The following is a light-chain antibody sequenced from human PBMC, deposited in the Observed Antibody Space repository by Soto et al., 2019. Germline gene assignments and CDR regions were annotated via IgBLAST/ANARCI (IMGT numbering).Light chain of an antibody. V-gene: IGKV3-15*01. Sequence: EIVMTQSPALLSVSPGERVTLSCRASQSVSRNIAWYQQTPGQPPRLLIYGASTRATGTPDRFSGSASGTHFTLTITSLQSEDFAVYYCQEYDTWPWGPFTFGPGTKVDAK. J-gene: IGKJ3*01. CDR3: QEYDTWPWGPFT. CDR2: GAS. CDR1: QSVSRN.